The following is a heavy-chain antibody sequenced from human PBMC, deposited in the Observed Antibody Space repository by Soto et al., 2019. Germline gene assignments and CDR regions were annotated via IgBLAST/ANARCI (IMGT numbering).Heavy chain of an antibody. J-gene: IGHJ4*02. CDR1: GFIFSSYA. CDR3: ARDFRDGYYFDY. D-gene: IGHD5-12*01. CDR2: ISSSTGYT. V-gene: IGHV3-21*01. Sequence: PGGSLRLSCAASGFIFSSYAMNWVRQAPGKGLEWVSSISSSTGYTYYADSVKGRFTISRDNAKNSLYLQMNSLRAEDTAVYYCARDFRDGYYFDYWGQGTLVTVSS.